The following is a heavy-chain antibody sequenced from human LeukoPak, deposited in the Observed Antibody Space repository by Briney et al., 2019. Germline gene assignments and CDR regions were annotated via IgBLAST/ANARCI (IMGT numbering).Heavy chain of an antibody. CDR1: GFSVSSNY. V-gene: IGHV3-66*01. D-gene: IGHD5-18*01. CDR3: ARVIVDTGYDAFDI. J-gene: IGHJ3*02. Sequence: GGSLRLSCAASGFSVSSNYMSWVRQAPGKGLERLAIIYSGGNTYYADSGKGRFTISRDNSKNTVFLQMNSLRAEDTAVYYCARVIVDTGYDAFDIWGQGTMVTVSS. CDR2: IYSGGNT.